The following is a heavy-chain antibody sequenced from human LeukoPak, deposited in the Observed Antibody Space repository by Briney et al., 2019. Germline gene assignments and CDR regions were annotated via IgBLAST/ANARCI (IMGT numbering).Heavy chain of an antibody. CDR1: GFIFSSHW. V-gene: IGHV3-7*04. Sequence: GGSLRLSCAASGFIFSSHWMSWVRQAPGKGLEWVANIKQDGSEKYYVDSVKGRFIISRDNAKNSLYLQMNSLRAEDTAVYYCATDCSGGSCHRGYWGQGTLVTVSS. CDR3: ATDCSGGSCHRGY. CDR2: IKQDGSEK. J-gene: IGHJ4*02. D-gene: IGHD2-15*01.